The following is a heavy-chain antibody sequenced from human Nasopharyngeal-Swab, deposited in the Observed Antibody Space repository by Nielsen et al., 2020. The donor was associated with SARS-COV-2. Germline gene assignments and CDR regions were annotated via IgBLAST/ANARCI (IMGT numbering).Heavy chain of an antibody. CDR1: GFIFSSYW. D-gene: IGHD6-13*01. CDR2: IKSDGSST. Sequence: GGSLRLSCAASGFIFSSYWMHWVRPAPGKGLVWVSRIKSDGSSTSYADSVKGRFTISRDNAKNTLFLQMNSLRAEDTAVYYCARESIAAAGPGMDVWGQGTTVTVSS. CDR3: ARESIAAAGPGMDV. V-gene: IGHV3-74*01. J-gene: IGHJ6*02.